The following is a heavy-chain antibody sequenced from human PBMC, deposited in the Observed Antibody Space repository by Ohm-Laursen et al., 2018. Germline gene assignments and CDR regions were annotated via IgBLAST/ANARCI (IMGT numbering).Heavy chain of an antibody. Sequence: ASVKVSCKASAYTFTGYLMHWVRQAPGQGLEWMGWMNPNSGNSGYAEKFQGRVTMTRDTSISTIHMELRSLRSEDTAVYYCARGEGYSSSSGKEYYYYGLDVWGQGTTVTVSS. CDR3: ARGEGYSSSSGKEYYYYGLDV. CDR2: MNPNSGNS. J-gene: IGHJ6*02. D-gene: IGHD6-6*01. V-gene: IGHV1-8*02. CDR1: AYTFTGYL.